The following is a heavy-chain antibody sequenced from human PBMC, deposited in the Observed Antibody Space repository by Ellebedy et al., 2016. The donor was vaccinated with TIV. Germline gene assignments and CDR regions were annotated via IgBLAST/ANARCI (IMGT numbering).Heavy chain of an antibody. Sequence: GESLKISCATSGFTFSHYGMQWVRPAPGEGLEWVAVIAHGRRVIHYADSVKGRFTIARDNSKNTLSLQMYSLRPEDTAVYYCAKERDPLASTSFDSWGQGNLVTVSS. CDR2: IAHGRRVI. J-gene: IGHJ4*02. CDR3: AKERDPLASTSFDS. D-gene: IGHD1-1*01. CDR1: GFTFSHYG. V-gene: IGHV3-30*18.